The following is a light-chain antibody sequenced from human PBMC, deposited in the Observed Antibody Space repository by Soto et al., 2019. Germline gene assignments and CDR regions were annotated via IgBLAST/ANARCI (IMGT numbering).Light chain of an antibody. CDR2: DAS. J-gene: IGKJ5*01. CDR1: QSVSSY. V-gene: IGKV3-11*01. Sequence: EIVLTQSPATLSLSPGERATLSCRASQSVSSYLAWYQQKPGQAPRLLIYDASNRATGIPARFSGSGSGTDFTLTISSLEPEDFAVYYCQHRSKWPLTFGHGPRLEIK. CDR3: QHRSKWPLT.